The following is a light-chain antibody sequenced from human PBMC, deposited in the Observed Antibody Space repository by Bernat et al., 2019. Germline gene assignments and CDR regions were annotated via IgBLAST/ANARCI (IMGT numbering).Light chain of an antibody. CDR3: SSYTSSSTLLSV. CDR1: SSDVGGYNY. J-gene: IGLJ1*01. CDR2: DVS. Sequence: QSALTQPASVSGSPGQSITISCTGTSSDVGGYNYVSWYQQHPGKAPKLMIYDVSNRPSGVSNRFYGSKSGNTASLTISGLQAEDEADYYFSSYTSSSTLLSVFGTGTKVTVL. V-gene: IGLV2-14*03.